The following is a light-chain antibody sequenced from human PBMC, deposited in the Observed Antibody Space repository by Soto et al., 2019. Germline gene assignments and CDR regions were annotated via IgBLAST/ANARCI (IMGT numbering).Light chain of an antibody. J-gene: IGKJ4*01. CDR3: QQSYNIPLT. Sequence: DIQMTQSPSSLSASVGDRVTITCRASQSISSYLNLYQHKPGRAPDLLIYAASSLQSGVPSRFSGSGSGTDFTLTIISLQPEDFATYFCQQSYNIPLTFGGGTKVDIK. V-gene: IGKV1-39*01. CDR2: AAS. CDR1: QSISSY.